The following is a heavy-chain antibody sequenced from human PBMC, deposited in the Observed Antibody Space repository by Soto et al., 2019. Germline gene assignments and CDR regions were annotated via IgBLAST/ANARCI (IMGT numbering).Heavy chain of an antibody. Sequence: SETLSLTCAVYGGSFSGYYWSWIRQPPGKGLECIGEINHSGSTNYNPSLKSRVTISVDTSKNQFSLKLSSVTAADTAVYYCAKDNDYYDSSGYSQQYYWGQGTLVTVSS. CDR1: GGSFSGYY. CDR2: INHSGST. J-gene: IGHJ4*02. D-gene: IGHD3-22*01. CDR3: AKDNDYYDSSGYSQQYY. V-gene: IGHV4-34*01.